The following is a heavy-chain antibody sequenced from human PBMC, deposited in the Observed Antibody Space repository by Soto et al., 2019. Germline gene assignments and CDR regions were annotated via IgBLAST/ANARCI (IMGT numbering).Heavy chain of an antibody. CDR3: ARGVTGTTTLDY. CDR1: GFTFSSYD. Sequence: AGGSLRLSCAASGFTFSSYDMHWVRQATGKGLEWVSAIGTAGDTYYPGSVKGRFTISRENAKNSLYLQMNSLRAGDTAVYYCARGVTGTTTLDYWGQGTLVTVSS. CDR2: IGTAGDT. D-gene: IGHD1-20*01. V-gene: IGHV3-13*01. J-gene: IGHJ4*02.